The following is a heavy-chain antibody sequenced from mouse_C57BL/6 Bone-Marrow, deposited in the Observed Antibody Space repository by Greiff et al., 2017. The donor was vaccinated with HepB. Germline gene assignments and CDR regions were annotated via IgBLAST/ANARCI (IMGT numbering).Heavy chain of an antibody. CDR1: GYTFTDYN. D-gene: IGHD1-1*01. V-gene: IGHV1-22*01. CDR3: AREEAYYYGSTMDY. CDR2: INPNNGGT. J-gene: IGHJ4*01. Sequence: VQLKESGPELVKPGASVKMSCKASGYTFTDYNMHWVKQSHGKSLEWIGYINPNNGGTSYNQKFKGKATLTVNKSSSTAYMELRSLTSEDSAVYYCAREEAYYYGSTMDYWGQGTSVTVSS.